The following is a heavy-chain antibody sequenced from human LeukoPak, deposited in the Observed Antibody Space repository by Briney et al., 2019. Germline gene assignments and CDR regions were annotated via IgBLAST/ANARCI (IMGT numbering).Heavy chain of an antibody. CDR1: GFTFSSYS. CDR2: ISSSSSYI. CDR3: AQGTGYYDSSGYTDY. Sequence: GGSLRLSCAASGFTFSSYSMNWVRQAPGKGLEWVSSISSSSSYIYYADSVTGRFTISRDNAKNSLYLQMTSLRAEDTAVYYCAQGTGYYDSSGYTDYWGPGTLVTVSS. V-gene: IGHV3-21*01. J-gene: IGHJ4*02. D-gene: IGHD3-22*01.